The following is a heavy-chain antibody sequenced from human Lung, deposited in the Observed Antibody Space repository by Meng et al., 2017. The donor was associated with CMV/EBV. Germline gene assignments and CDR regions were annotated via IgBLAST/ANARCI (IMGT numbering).Heavy chain of an antibody. Sequence: QVQLQESGPGLVKPSHTLSLTCTVSGGSISSGDYYWSWIRQPPGKGLEWIGYIYYSGSTYYTPSLKSRVTISVDTSKNQFSPKLSSVTAADTAVYYCARDRTTGRYFDYWGQGTLVTVSS. V-gene: IGHV4-30-4*01. D-gene: IGHD4-11*01. CDR2: IYYSGST. CDR1: GGSISSGDYY. CDR3: ARDRTTGRYFDY. J-gene: IGHJ4*02.